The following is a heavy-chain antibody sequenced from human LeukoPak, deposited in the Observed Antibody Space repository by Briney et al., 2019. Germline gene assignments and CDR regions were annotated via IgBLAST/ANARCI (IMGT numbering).Heavy chain of an antibody. CDR1: VFTFSSYE. CDR3: AREGYCGGDCYLFDY. D-gene: IGHD2-21*02. J-gene: IGHJ4*02. Sequence: GGSLRLSCAASVFTFSSYEMNWVRQAPGKGLEWLSYISSSGSTIYYADSVKGRFTISRDNAKNSLYLQMNSLRAEDTAVYYCAREGYCGGDCYLFDYWGQGTLVTVSS. V-gene: IGHV3-48*03. CDR2: ISSSGSTI.